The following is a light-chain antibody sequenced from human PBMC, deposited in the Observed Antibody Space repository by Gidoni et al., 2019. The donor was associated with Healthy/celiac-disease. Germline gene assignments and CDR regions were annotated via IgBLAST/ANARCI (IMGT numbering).Light chain of an antibody. CDR2: YDS. CDR1: NMGSKS. Sequence: SYVLTQPPSVSVAPGKPARITCGGNNMGSKSGHWYQQKPGQAPGRVISYDSDRPSGSPERLSGSNSGNTATLTISRVEAGDEADYYCKVWDSSSDHLVFGGGTKLTVL. CDR3: KVWDSSSDHLV. J-gene: IGLJ2*01. V-gene: IGLV3-21*04.